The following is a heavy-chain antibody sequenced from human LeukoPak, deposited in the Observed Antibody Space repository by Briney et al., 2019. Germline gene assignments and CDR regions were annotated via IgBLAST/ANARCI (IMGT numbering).Heavy chain of an antibody. CDR1: GFTFSDYS. J-gene: IGHJ6*02. Sequence: GGSLRLSCAASGFTFSDYSMSWVRQAPGKGLEWVSYIRNSGDIIHYADSVRGRFTISRDNAKNSLYLQMNSLRAEDTAVYYCAREWRYGMDVWGQGTTVTVSS. V-gene: IGHV3-11*04. CDR3: AREWRYGMDV. CDR2: IRNSGDII. D-gene: IGHD5-12*01.